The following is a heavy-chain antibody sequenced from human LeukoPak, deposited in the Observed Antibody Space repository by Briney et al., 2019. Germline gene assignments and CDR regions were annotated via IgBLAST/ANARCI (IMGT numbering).Heavy chain of an antibody. Sequence: SETLSLTCSVSGGSISSSSYYWGWIRQPPGKGLEWIGSVYYVGSTYHNPSLKSRVTISVDTSKNQFSLRLSSLTAADTAVYYCVRMRALVPYYYMDVWGKGTTVTISS. CDR1: GGSISSSSYY. D-gene: IGHD6-13*01. CDR3: VRMRALVPYYYMDV. V-gene: IGHV4-39*01. J-gene: IGHJ6*03. CDR2: VYYVGST.